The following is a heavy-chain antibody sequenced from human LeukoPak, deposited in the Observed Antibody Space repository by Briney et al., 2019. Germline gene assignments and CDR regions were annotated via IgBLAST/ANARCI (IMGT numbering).Heavy chain of an antibody. CDR1: GYTLTELS. CDR3: ATDSQLERRNHAFDI. J-gene: IGHJ3*02. CDR2: FDPEDGET. D-gene: IGHD1-1*01. V-gene: IGHV1-24*01. Sequence: VASVKVSCKVSGYTLTELSMHWVRQAPGKGLEWMGGFDPEDGETIYAQKFQGRVTMTEDTSTDTAYMELGSLRSEDTAVYYCATDSQLERRNHAFDIWGQGTMVTVSS.